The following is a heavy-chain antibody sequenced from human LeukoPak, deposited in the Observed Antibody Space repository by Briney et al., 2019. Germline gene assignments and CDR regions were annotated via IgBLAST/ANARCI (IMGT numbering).Heavy chain of an antibody. J-gene: IGHJ1*01. D-gene: IGHD3-22*01. CDR1: GGSISSYY. Sequence: SETLSLSCNVSGGSISSYYWSWIRQPPGKGLEWIGYIYYSGSTNYNPSLKSRVTISVDTSKNQFSLKLSSVTAADTAVYYCASGRDPYYDSSGPIQHWGQGTLVTVSS. CDR2: IYYSGST. CDR3: ASGRDPYYDSSGPIQH. V-gene: IGHV4-59*01.